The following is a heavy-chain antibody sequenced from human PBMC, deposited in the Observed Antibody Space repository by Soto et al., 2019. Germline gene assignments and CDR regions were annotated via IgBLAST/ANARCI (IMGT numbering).Heavy chain of an antibody. V-gene: IGHV1-18*01. CDR3: ARDLQHYDFWSGYYADAFNI. D-gene: IGHD3-3*01. Sequence: ASVKVSCKASGYTFSSYGISWVRQARGQGLEWMGWISAYNGNTNYAQKFQGRVTMTTDTSTSKAYMELRSLRSDDTAMYYCARDLQHYDFWSGYYADAFNIWGQGTMVTVSS. CDR1: GYTFSSYG. J-gene: IGHJ3*02. CDR2: ISAYNGNT.